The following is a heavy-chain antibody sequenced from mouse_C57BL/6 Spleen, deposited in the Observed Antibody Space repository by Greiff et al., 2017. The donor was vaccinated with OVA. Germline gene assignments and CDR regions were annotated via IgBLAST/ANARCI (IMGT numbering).Heavy chain of an antibody. CDR1: GYAFSSYW. Sequence: QVQLKESGAELVKPGASVKISCKASGYAFSSYWMNWVKQRPGKGLEWIGQIYPGDGDTNYNGKFKGKATLTADKSSSTAYMQLSSLTSEDSAVYFCARSANWEGDYWGQGTTLTVSS. CDR3: ARSANWEGDY. D-gene: IGHD4-1*01. CDR2: IYPGDGDT. V-gene: IGHV1-80*01. J-gene: IGHJ2*01.